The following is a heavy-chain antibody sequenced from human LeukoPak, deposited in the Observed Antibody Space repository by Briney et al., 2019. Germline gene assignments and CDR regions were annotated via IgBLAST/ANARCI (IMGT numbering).Heavy chain of an antibody. Sequence: SETLSLTCTVSVDPISGYYWTWIRRPPGRGLEWIGYIYYTGSTSYNPSLESRVTISVDTSKNQFSLKLSSVTAADTAVYYCATQRPPYSCSWGFDYWGQGTLVTVSS. CDR2: IYYTGST. J-gene: IGHJ4*02. V-gene: IGHV4-59*08. CDR1: VDPISGYY. CDR3: ATQRPPYSCSWGFDY. D-gene: IGHD6-13*01.